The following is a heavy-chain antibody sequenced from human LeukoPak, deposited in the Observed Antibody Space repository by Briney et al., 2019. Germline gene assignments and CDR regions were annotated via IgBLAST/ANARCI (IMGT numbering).Heavy chain of an antibody. CDR2: IRYDGSNK. D-gene: IGHD3-22*01. CDR3: AGETYYYDSSGYFDC. Sequence: GGSLSLSCAASGFTFSSYGMHWVRQAPGKGLEWVAFIRYDGSNKYYADSVKGRFTISRDNSKNTLYLQMNSLRAEDTAVYYCAGETYYYDSSGYFDCWGQGTLVTVSS. CDR1: GFTFSSYG. V-gene: IGHV3-30*02. J-gene: IGHJ4*02.